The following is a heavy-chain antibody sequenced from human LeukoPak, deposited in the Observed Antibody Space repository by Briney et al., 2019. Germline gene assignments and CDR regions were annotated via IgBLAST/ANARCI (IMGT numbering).Heavy chain of an antibody. J-gene: IGHJ4*02. V-gene: IGHV4-59*01. Sequence: SETLSLTCTVSGGSISSYYWSWIRQPPGKGLEWIGYIYYSGSTNYNPSLKSRVTISVDTSKNQFSLKLGSVTAADTAVYYCARDGSGWLYFDYWGQGTLVTVSS. CDR1: GGSISSYY. D-gene: IGHD6-19*01. CDR2: IYYSGST. CDR3: ARDGSGWLYFDY.